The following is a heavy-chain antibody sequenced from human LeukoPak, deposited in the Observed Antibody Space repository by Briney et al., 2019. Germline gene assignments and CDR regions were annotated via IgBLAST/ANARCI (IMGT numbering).Heavy chain of an antibody. V-gene: IGHV3-74*01. CDR3: AREWAYGDYFDY. Sequence: GGSLRLSCAASGFTFSSYWMHWVRQAPGKGLVWVSRINSDGSSTSYADSVKGRFTISRDNAKNTLYLQVNSLRAEDTAVYYCAREWAYGDYFDYWGQGTLVTVSS. J-gene: IGHJ4*02. CDR1: GFTFSSYW. D-gene: IGHD4-17*01. CDR2: INSDGSST.